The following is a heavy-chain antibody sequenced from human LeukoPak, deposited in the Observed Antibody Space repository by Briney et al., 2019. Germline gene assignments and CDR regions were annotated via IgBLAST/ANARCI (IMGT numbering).Heavy chain of an antibody. V-gene: IGHV3-48*01. Sequence: GGSLRLSCAASGFTLSSYSMEWVRQAPGEGLEWVSHLSSSTSTIYYADSVKGRFTISRDNAKNSLYLQINSLRAEDTAIYYCARVLLERPGIDSFDIWGRGTMVTVSS. CDR1: GFTLSSYS. J-gene: IGHJ3*02. CDR2: LSSSTSTI. D-gene: IGHD1-1*01. CDR3: ARVLLERPGIDSFDI.